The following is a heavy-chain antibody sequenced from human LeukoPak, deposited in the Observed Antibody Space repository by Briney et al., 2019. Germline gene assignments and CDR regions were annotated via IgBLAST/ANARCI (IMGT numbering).Heavy chain of an antibody. D-gene: IGHD3-10*01. CDR1: GFTFSNAW. Sequence: RTGGSLRLSCAASGFTFSNAWMSWVRQAPGKGLEWVGRIKSKTDGGTTDYAAPVKGRFTISRDDSKNTLYLQMNSLKTEDTAVYYCTTDSVLPWFGENLYGMDVWGQGTTVTVSS. J-gene: IGHJ6*02. V-gene: IGHV3-15*01. CDR3: TTDSVLPWFGENLYGMDV. CDR2: IKSKTDGGTT.